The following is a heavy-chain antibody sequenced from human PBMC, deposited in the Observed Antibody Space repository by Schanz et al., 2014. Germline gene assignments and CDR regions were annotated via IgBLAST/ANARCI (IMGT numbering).Heavy chain of an antibody. CDR1: GFMFSSYG. Sequence: QVQLVESGGGVVQPGRSLRLSCAASGFMFSSYGMHWVRQAPGKGLEWVGVISYDGSFKNYADSVRGRITMSRDNSKNTMYLQINNLRADDTAVYFCARQGRAGPTSSRKTYFPYHYTDVWGKGTTVIVSS. D-gene: IGHD2-2*01. CDR3: ARQGRAGPTSSRKTYFPYHYTDV. J-gene: IGHJ6*03. CDR2: ISYDGSFK. V-gene: IGHV3-33*08.